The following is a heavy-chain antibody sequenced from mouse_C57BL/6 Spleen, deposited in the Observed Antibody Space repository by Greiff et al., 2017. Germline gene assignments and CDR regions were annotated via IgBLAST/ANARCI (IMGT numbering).Heavy chain of an antibody. Sequence: EVKVEESGGGLVKPGGSLKLSCAASGFTFSDYGMHWVRQAPEKGLEGVAYISSGSSTIYYADTVKGRFTISRDNAKNTLFLQMTSLRSEDTAMYYCASPYYYGSSYVGYFDVWGTGTTVTVSS. CDR3: ASPYYYGSSYVGYFDV. CDR1: GFTFSDYG. CDR2: ISSGSSTI. J-gene: IGHJ1*03. V-gene: IGHV5-17*01. D-gene: IGHD1-1*01.